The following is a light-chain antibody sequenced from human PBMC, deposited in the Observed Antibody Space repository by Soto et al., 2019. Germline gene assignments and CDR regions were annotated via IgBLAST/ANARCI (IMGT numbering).Light chain of an antibody. V-gene: IGLV2-14*01. CDR2: DVS. CDR1: SCDVGGYNY. J-gene: IGLJ1*01. CDR3: SSYTSSSTLYV. Sequence: QSALTQPASVSGSPGQSITISCTGTSCDVGGYNYVSWYQQHPGKAPKLMIYDVSNRPSGVSNRFSGSKSGNTASLTISGLQPQDEADYYCSSYTSSSTLYVFGTGTKLTVL.